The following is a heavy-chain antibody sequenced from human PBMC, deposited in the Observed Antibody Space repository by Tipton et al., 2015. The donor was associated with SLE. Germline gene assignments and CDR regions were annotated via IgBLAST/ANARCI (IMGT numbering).Heavy chain of an antibody. CDR1: GGSISSYD. J-gene: IGHJ3*01. D-gene: IGHD6-13*01. Sequence: GLVKPSETLSLTCTVSGGSISSYDWNWIRQSPGKGLEWIGYIYYSSYTNYNPSLKSRVTISLDTSTNQFSLKLTSVTAADTAVYFCARLVPGIAAADLWGRGTIVTVSS. V-gene: IGHV4-59*08. CDR3: ARLVPGIAAADL. CDR2: IYYSSYT.